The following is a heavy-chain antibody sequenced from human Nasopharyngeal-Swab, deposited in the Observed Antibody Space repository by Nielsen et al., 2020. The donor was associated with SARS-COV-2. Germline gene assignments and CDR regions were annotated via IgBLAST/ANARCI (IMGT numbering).Heavy chain of an antibody. CDR2: IKEDGGEK. Sequence: GESLKISCAASGFTLSSYWMTWVRQAPGKGLEWVANIKEDGGEKYYVDSVKGRFTISRDNAKNSLHLQMNSLRAEDTALYYCAKDQEPVIVPAAMSPFDYWGQGTLVTVSS. V-gene: IGHV3-7*03. CDR3: AKDQEPVIVPAAMSPFDY. J-gene: IGHJ4*02. CDR1: GFTLSSYW. D-gene: IGHD2-2*01.